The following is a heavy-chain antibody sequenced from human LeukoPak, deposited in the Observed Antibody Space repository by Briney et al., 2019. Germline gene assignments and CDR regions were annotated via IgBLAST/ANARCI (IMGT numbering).Heavy chain of an antibody. D-gene: IGHD3-22*01. Sequence: SETLSLTCTLSGGSISSGDYYWSWIRQPPGKGLEWIGYIYYSGSTYYNPSLKSRVTISVDTSKNQISLKLNSVTAADTAVYYCARVSDYDSSGYYDIDYWGQGTLVTVSS. CDR3: ARVSDYDSSGYYDIDY. V-gene: IGHV4-30-4*01. CDR1: GGSISSGDYY. CDR2: IYYSGST. J-gene: IGHJ4*02.